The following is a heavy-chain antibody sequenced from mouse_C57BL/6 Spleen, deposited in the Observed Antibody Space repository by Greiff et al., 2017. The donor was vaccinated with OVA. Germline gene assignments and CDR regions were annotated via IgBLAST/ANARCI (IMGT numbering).Heavy chain of an antibody. V-gene: IGHV1-59*01. D-gene: IGHD2-14*01. J-gene: IGHJ1*03. Sequence: QVQLQQPGAELVRPGTSVKLSCKASGYTFTSYWMHWVKQRPGQGLEWIGVIDPSDSYTNYNQKFKGKATLTVDTSSSTAYMQLSSLTSEDSAVYYCARGRGIRFHFDVWGTGTTVTVSS. CDR2: IDPSDSYT. CDR3: ARGRGIRFHFDV. CDR1: GYTFTSYW.